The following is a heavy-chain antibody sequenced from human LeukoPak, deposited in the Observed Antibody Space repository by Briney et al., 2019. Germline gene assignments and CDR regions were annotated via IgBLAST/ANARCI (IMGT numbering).Heavy chain of an antibody. CDR2: ISGSGGST. J-gene: IGHJ6*02. CDR3: AKDYNDFWSGYFRVYYYYYGMDV. V-gene: IGHV3-23*01. CDR1: GFTFSSYA. D-gene: IGHD3-3*01. Sequence: GGSLRLSCAASGFTFSSYAMSWVRQAPGKGLEWVSAISGSGGSTYYADSVKGRFTTSRDNSKNTLYLQMNSLRAEDTAVYYCAKDYNDFWSGYFRVYYYYYGMDVWGQGTTVTVSS.